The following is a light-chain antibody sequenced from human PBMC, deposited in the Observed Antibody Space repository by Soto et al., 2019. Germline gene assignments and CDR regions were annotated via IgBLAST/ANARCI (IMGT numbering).Light chain of an antibody. CDR3: QHLAT. J-gene: IGKJ1*01. CDR1: QSISSW. V-gene: IGKV1-5*03. CDR2: KAS. Sequence: DIQMTQSPSTLSASVGDRVTITCRASQSISSWLAWYQQKPGKAPKLLIYKASSLESGVPSRFSGGGSGTESTLTISSLQPDDFATYYCQHLATFGQGTKVEIK.